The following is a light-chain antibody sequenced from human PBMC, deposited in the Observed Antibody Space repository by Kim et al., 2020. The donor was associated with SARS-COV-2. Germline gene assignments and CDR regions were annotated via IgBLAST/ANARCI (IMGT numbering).Light chain of an antibody. CDR2: LNSDGSH. V-gene: IGLV4-69*01. CDR1: SGHSSYA. Sequence: SVKLTCTLSSGHSSYAIAWHQQQPERGPRYLMKLNSDGSHSKGDGIPDRFSGSSSGAERYLTISSLQSEDEADYYCQTWGTGIVVFGGGTKLTVL. J-gene: IGLJ2*01. CDR3: QTWGTGIVV.